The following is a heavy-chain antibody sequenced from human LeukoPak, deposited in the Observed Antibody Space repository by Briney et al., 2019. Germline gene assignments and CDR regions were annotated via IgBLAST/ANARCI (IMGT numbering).Heavy chain of an antibody. CDR3: ARHRNSGSYFRVWFDP. J-gene: IGHJ5*02. CDR2: IYSSGTT. D-gene: IGHD1-26*01. CDR1: GGSISSGSYY. V-gene: IGHV4-61*02. Sequence: SETLSLTCTVSGGSISSGSYYWSWIRQPAGKGLEWIGRIYSSGTTNYNPSLKSRFTISVDTSKNQFSLKLSSVTAADTAVYYCARHRNSGSYFRVWFDPWGQGTLVTVSS.